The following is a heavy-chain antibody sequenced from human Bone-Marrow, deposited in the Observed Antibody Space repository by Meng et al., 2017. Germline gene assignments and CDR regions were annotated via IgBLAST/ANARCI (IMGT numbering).Heavy chain of an antibody. CDR3: AKMRITMVRGVVLYYYGMDV. CDR1: GFTFSSYA. Sequence: GESLKISCAASGFTFSSYAMSWVRQAPGKGLEWVSAISGSGGSTYYADSVKGRFTISRDNSKNTLYLQMNSLRAEDTAVYYCAKMRITMVRGVVLYYYGMDVWGQGTTVTVSS. CDR2: ISGSGGST. V-gene: IGHV3-23*01. J-gene: IGHJ6*02. D-gene: IGHD3-10*01.